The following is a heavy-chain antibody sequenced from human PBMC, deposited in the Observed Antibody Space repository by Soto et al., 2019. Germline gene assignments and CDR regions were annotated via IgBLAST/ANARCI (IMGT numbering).Heavy chain of an antibody. CDR1: GGTFSSYA. Sequence: SVKVSCKASGGTFSSYAISWVRQAPGQGLEWMGGIIPIFGTANYAQKFQGRVTITADESTSTAYMELSSLRSEDTAVYYCARVVVVVPAAIYDYYYGMDVWGQGTTVTVSS. J-gene: IGHJ6*02. D-gene: IGHD2-2*02. V-gene: IGHV1-69*13. CDR3: ARVVVVVPAAIYDYYYGMDV. CDR2: IIPIFGTA.